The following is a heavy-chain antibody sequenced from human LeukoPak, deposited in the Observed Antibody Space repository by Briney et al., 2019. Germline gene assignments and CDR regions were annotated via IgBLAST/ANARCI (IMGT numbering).Heavy chain of an antibody. CDR1: GYSFTSYW. CDR2: IDPSDSYT. Sequence: GESLKISCKGSGYSFTSYWISWLRQMPRKGLXXXXXIDPSDSYTNYSPSFQGHVTISADKSISTAYLQWSSLKASDTAMYYCARQDRSLWFADPVGSSAFDIWGQGTMVTVSS. CDR3: ARQDRSLWFADPVGSSAFDI. V-gene: IGHV5-10-1*01. J-gene: IGHJ3*02. D-gene: IGHD3-10*01.